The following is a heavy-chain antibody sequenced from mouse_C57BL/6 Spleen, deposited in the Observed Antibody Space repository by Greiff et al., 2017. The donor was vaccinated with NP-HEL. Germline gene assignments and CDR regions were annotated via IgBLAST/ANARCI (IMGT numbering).Heavy chain of an antibody. D-gene: IGHD4-1*01. CDR2: IHPNSGST. Sequence: QVQLQQPGAELVKPGASVKLSCKASGYTFTSYWMHWVKQRPGQGLEWIGMIHPNSGSTNYNEKFKSKATLPVDKSSSKAYMQLRRLTSEDSAVYYCARWELGRSFAYWGQGTLVTVSA. CDR3: ARWELGRSFAY. V-gene: IGHV1-64*01. CDR1: GYTFTSYW. J-gene: IGHJ3*01.